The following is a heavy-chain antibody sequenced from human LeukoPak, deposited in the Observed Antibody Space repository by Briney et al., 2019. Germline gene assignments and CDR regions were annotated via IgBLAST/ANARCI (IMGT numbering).Heavy chain of an antibody. CDR1: GYTFTSYA. D-gene: IGHD5-18*01. Sequence: ASVKVSCKASGYTFTSYAMNWVRQAPGQGLEWMGWINTNTGNPTYAQGFTGRFVFSLDTSVSTAYLQISSLKAEDTAVYYCARVLGQIGYSYGRVDYWGQGTLVTVSS. J-gene: IGHJ4*02. V-gene: IGHV7-4-1*02. CDR2: INTNTGNP. CDR3: ARVLGQIGYSYGRVDY.